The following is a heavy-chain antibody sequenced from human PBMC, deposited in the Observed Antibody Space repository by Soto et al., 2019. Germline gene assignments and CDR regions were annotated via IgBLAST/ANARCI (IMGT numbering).Heavy chain of an antibody. V-gene: IGHV3-23*01. J-gene: IGHJ4*02. CDR2: ISGSGGGT. CDR3: ARESDH. Sequence: GGSLRLSCAASGFTFSSYAMSWVRQAPGKGLEWVSTISGSGGGTYYADSMKGRFTISRDNSKSTLYLQTYSLRVEDTAVYYCARESDHWGQGTLVTVSS. CDR1: GFTFSSYA.